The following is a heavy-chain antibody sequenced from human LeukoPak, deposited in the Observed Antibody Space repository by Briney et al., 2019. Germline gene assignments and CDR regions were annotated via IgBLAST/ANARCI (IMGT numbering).Heavy chain of an antibody. V-gene: IGHV6-1*01. CDR3: ARDPPSRGGNSHGLFDY. CDR1: GDSVSSNSAA. J-gene: IGHJ4*02. Sequence: SQTLSLTCAISGDSVSSNSAAWNWIRQSPSRGLEWLGRTYYRSKWYDDYAVSVKSRITINPDTSKNQFSLQLNSVTPEDTAVYYCARDPPSRGGNSHGLFDYWGQGTPVTVSS. D-gene: IGHD4-23*01. CDR2: TYYRSKWYD.